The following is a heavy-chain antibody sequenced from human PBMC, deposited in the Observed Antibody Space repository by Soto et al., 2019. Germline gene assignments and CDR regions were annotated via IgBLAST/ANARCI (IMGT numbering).Heavy chain of an antibody. CDR2: TYYRSKWYN. J-gene: IGHJ5*02. V-gene: IGHV6-1*01. D-gene: IGHD6-19*01. CDR1: GDSVSSDISA. Sequence: PSQTLSLPCVISGDSVSSDISACNFIRQSPSGGLEWLGRTYYRSKWYNDYATSVKSRISIDPDTSKNHFSLQLNSVTPEDTAVYYCARVSAVDWFDPWGQGTLVTVSS. CDR3: ARVSAVDWFDP.